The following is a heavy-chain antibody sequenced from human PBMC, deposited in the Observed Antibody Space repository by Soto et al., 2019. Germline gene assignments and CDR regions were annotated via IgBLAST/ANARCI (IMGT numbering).Heavy chain of an antibody. CDR2: ISYDGSNK. J-gene: IGHJ6*02. CDR3: ARFNESQYCSGGSCYSISYYYYGMDV. CDR1: GFTFSSYA. V-gene: IGHV3-30-3*01. Sequence: VQLVESGGGVVQPGRSLRLSCAASGFTFSSYAMHWVRQAPGKGLEWVAVISYDGSNKYYADSVKGRFTISRDNSKNTLYLQMNSLRAEDTAVYYCARFNESQYCSGGSCYSISYYYYGMDVWGQGTTVTVSS. D-gene: IGHD2-15*01.